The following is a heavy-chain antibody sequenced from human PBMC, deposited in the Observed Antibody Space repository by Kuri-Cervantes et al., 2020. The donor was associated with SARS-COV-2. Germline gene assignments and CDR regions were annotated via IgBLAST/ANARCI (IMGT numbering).Heavy chain of an antibody. J-gene: IGHJ4*02. CDR3: ATIAAAGLGGRDYYFDY. CDR2: INPNSGGT. CDR1: GYTFTGYY. Sequence: ASVKVSCKASGYTFTGYYMHWVRQAPGQGLEWMGWINPNSGGTNYAQKFQGRVTMTRDTSISTAYMELSRLRSDDTAVYYCATIAAAGLGGRDYYFDYWGQGTLVTVSS. D-gene: IGHD6-13*01. V-gene: IGHV1-2*02.